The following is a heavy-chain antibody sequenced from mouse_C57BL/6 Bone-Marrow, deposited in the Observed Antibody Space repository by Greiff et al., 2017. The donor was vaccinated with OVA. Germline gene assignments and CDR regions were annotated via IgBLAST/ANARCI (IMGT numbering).Heavy chain of an antibody. J-gene: IGHJ3*01. CDR3: AREGDDYDPAWFAY. Sequence: VKLQQPGAELVKPGASVKMSCKASGYTFTSYWITWVKQRPGQGLEWIGDIYPGSGSTNYNEKFKSKATLTVDTSSSTAYMQLSSLTSEDSAVYFCAREGDDYDPAWFAYRGQGTLGTVSA. CDR1: GYTFTSYW. D-gene: IGHD2-4*01. V-gene: IGHV1-55*01. CDR2: IYPGSGST.